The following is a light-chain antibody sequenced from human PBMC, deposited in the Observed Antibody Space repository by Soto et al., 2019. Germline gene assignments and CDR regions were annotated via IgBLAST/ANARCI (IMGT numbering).Light chain of an antibody. CDR1: SSNIGAGYD. V-gene: IGLV1-40*01. Sequence: QSVLTQPPSVSGAPGQRVTISCTGSSSNIGAGYDVHWYQQLPGTAPKLLIYGNSNRPSGVPDRFSGSKSGTSASLATTGLQAEDEADYYCQSYDSSLSGWVFGGGTTLTVL. J-gene: IGLJ3*02. CDR3: QSYDSSLSGWV. CDR2: GNS.